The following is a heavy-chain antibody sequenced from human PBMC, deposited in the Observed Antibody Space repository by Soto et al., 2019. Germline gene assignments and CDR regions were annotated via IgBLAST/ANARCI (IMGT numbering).Heavy chain of an antibody. J-gene: IGHJ4*02. Sequence: SETLSLTCTVSGGSISSGGYYWSWIRQHPGKGLEWIGYIYYSGSTYYKPYLESRVTISVDTSKNQFSLKLSSVTAAYTAAYYCASYDYGDRTYYFDYWGQGTLVTVSS. CDR1: GGSISSGGYY. V-gene: IGHV4-31*03. CDR3: ASYDYGDRTYYFDY. CDR2: IYYSGST. D-gene: IGHD4-17*01.